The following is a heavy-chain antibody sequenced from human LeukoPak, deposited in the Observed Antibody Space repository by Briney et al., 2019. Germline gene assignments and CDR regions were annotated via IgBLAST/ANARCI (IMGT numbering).Heavy chain of an antibody. Sequence: ASVKVSCKASGGTFGSYAINWVRQAPGQGLDWMGMINPSSGSTRFAQMFQDRVTMTRDTSTSAVYMELSSLTSEDTAMYYCARTYSSSWSYCDSWGQGTLVTVSS. CDR2: INPSSGST. CDR3: ARTYSSSWSYCDS. V-gene: IGHV1-46*01. J-gene: IGHJ4*02. D-gene: IGHD6-13*01. CDR1: GGTFGSYA.